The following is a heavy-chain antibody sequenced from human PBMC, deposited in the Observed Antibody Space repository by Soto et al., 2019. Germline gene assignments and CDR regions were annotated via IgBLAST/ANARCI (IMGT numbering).Heavy chain of an antibody. CDR3: ERFFPPFSGGNFDK. CDR1: GFTFSIYT. J-gene: IGHJ4*02. CDR2: IYGNGRST. D-gene: IGHD3-10*01. V-gene: IGHV3-23*01. Sequence: EVQLLESGGGLVQPAGSLRLSCAASGFTFSIYTMSWFRQAPGKGLEWVSSIYGNGRSTFYSASVKGRFTISRDNSGNTFYLKLRRLGAEDRAFYYWERFFPPFSGGNFDKGGKGGLV.